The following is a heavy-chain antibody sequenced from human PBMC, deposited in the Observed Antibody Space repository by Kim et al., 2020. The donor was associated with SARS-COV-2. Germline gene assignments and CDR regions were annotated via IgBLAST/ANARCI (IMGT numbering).Heavy chain of an antibody. CDR3: ARGGIDFDWLPRDNWFDP. Sequence: GGSLRLSCAASGFTFSSYAMSWVRQAPGKGLEWVSAISGSGGSTYYADSVKGRFTISRDNSKNTLYLQMNSLRAEDTAVYYCARGGIDFDWLPRDNWFDPWGQGTLVTVSS. J-gene: IGHJ5*02. CDR1: GFTFSSYA. CDR2: ISGSGGST. D-gene: IGHD3-9*01. V-gene: IGHV3-23*01.